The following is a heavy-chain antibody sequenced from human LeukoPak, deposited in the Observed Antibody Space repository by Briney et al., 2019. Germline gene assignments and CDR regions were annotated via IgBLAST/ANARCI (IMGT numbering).Heavy chain of an antibody. Sequence: ASVKVSCKASGYTFTSYDINWVRQATGQGPEWMGWMNPNSGNTGYAQKFQGRVTMTRNTSISTAYMELSSLRSEDTAVYYCARGHRGVTQTYHYYMDVWGKGTTVTVSS. CDR1: GYTFTSYD. J-gene: IGHJ6*03. V-gene: IGHV1-8*01. CDR3: ARGHRGVTQTYHYYMDV. CDR2: MNPNSGNT. D-gene: IGHD4-23*01.